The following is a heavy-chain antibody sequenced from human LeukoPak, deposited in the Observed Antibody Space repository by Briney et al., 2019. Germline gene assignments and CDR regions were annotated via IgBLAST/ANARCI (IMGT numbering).Heavy chain of an antibody. D-gene: IGHD2-2*01. CDR1: GDSIDYASYY. CDR3: ARQYCTSDSCYDARHFDY. J-gene: IGHJ4*02. V-gene: IGHV4-39*01. CDR2: IYFNGKV. Sequence: PSETLSLTCSVSGDSIDYASYYWGWIRQSPGKGLEWIGSIYFNGKVYYNLSLKSRVTMSVATSNSQFSLRLTSVTAADTAIYYCARQYCTSDSCYDARHFDYWGQGILVTVSS.